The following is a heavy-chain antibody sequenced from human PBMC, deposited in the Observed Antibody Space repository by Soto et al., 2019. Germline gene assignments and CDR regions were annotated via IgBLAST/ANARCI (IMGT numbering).Heavy chain of an antibody. Sequence: QVQLVESGGGVVQPGRSLRLSCAASGFTFSSYAMHWVRQAPGKGLEWVAVISYHGSNKYYADSVKGRFTISRDNSKNTRYLKMNSLRAEDTAMYYCAREGINIAADAEIGWLHYSGLGTIVTVYS. CDR2: ISYHGSNK. CDR3: AREGINIAADAEIGWLHY. CDR1: GFTFSSYA. D-gene: IGHD6-13*01. V-gene: IGHV3-30-3*01. J-gene: IGHJ4*01.